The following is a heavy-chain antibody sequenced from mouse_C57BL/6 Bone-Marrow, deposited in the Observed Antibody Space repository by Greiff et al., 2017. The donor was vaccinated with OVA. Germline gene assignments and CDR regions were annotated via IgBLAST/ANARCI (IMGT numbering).Heavy chain of an antibody. D-gene: IGHD1-1*01. CDR1: GYTFTDYY. V-gene: IGHV1-19*01. CDR2: INPYNGGT. Sequence: VQLQQSGPVLVKPGASVKMSCKASGYTFTDYYMNWVKQSHGKSLEWIGVINPYNGGTSYNQKFKGKATLTVDKSSSTAYMELNSLTSEDSAVYYCARLGTTVVAYYWGQGTTLTVSS. J-gene: IGHJ2*01. CDR3: ARLGTTVVAYY.